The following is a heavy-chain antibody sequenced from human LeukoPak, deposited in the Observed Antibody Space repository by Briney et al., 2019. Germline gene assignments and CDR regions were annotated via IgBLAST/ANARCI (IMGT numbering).Heavy chain of an antibody. D-gene: IGHD1-26*01. CDR3: AKDRPYSGSYSWFDP. Sequence: GGSLRLSCAASGFTFSSYGMHWVRQAPGKGLEWVAVIWYDGSNKYYADSVKGRFTISRDNSKNTLYLQMNSLRAEDTAVYYCAKDRPYSGSYSWFDPWGQGTLVTVSS. V-gene: IGHV3-33*06. CDR2: IWYDGSNK. J-gene: IGHJ5*02. CDR1: GFTFSSYG.